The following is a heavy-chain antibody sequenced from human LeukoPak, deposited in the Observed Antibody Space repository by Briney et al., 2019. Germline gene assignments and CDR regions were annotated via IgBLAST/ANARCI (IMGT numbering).Heavy chain of an antibody. V-gene: IGHV4-59*01. D-gene: IGHD3-10*01. CDR2: IYYSGST. CDR1: GGSISSYY. J-gene: IGHJ6*03. CDR3: ARDLNRFYGSGRCYMDV. Sequence: SETLSLTCTVSGGSISSYYWSWIRQPPGKGLEWIGYIYYSGSTNYNPSLKSRVTISVDTSKNQFSLKLSSVTAADTAVYYCARDLNRFYGSGRCYMDVWGKGTTVTVSS.